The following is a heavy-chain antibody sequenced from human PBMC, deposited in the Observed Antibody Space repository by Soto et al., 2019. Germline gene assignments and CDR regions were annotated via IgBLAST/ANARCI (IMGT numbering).Heavy chain of an antibody. CDR2: ISGSGGST. J-gene: IGHJ4*02. V-gene: IGHV3-23*01. D-gene: IGHD1-26*01. CDR1: GFTFSSYA. CDR3: AKDPSSSIVGATTFDY. Sequence: GGSLRLSCAASGFTFSSYAMSWVRQAPGKGLEWVSAISGSGGSTYYADSVKGRFTISRDNSKNTLYLQMNSLRAEDTAVYYCAKDPSSSIVGATTFDYWGQGTLVTAPQ.